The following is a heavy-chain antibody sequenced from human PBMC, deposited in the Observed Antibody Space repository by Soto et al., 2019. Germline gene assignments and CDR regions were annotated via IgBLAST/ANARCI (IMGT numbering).Heavy chain of an antibody. V-gene: IGHV4-34*01. J-gene: IGHJ2*01. D-gene: IGHD6-19*01. Sequence: SETLSLTCAVYGGSFSPYFWSWIRQPPGKGLEWIGEINHSGSTNYSPSLTRRATLSVDTSKNQVSLKLTSVTAADTAVYYCARLASGWQYYYFDFWGRGTPVTVSS. CDR2: INHSGST. CDR1: GGSFSPYF. CDR3: ARLASGWQYYYFDF.